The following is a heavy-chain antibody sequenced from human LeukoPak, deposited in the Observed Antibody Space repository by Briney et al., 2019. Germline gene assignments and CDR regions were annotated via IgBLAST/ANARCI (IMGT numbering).Heavy chain of an antibody. CDR3: AGDSGGSLLPVGY. CDR1: GGSFSGYY. CDR2: INHSGST. J-gene: IGHJ4*02. Sequence: SETLSLTCAVYGGSFSGYYWSWIRQPSGKGLEWIGEINHSGSTNYNPSLKSRVTISVDTSKNQFSLKLSSVTAADTAVYYCAGDSGGSLLPVGYWGQGTLVTVSS. V-gene: IGHV4-34*01. D-gene: IGHD2-15*01.